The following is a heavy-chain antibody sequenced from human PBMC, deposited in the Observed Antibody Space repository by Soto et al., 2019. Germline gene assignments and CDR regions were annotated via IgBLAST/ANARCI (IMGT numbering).Heavy chain of an antibody. J-gene: IGHJ4*02. D-gene: IGHD1-1*01. V-gene: IGHV1-18*01. CDR3: ARGRYGDY. CDR2: ISAHNGNT. Sequence: QVHLVQSGAEVKKPGASVKVSCQGSGYAFTTYGITWVRQAPGQGLEWMGWISAHNGNTNYAQKLQDRVTVTRDTSTSTAYMALRSLRYDDTAVYYCARGRYGDYWGQGALVAVSS. CDR1: GYAFTTYG.